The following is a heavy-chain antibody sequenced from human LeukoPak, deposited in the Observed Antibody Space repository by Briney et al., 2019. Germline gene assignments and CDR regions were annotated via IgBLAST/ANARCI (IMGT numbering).Heavy chain of an antibody. V-gene: IGHV1-69*06. CDR2: IIPIFGTA. CDR1: GGTFSSYA. J-gene: IGHJ3*02. D-gene: IGHD3-3*01. Sequence: SVKVSCKASGGTFSSYAISWVRQAPGQGLEWMGGIIPIFGTANYAQKFQGRVTITADKSTSTAYMELSSLRSEDTAVYYCARVRSITIFGVASDDAFDIWGQGTMVTVSS. CDR3: ARVRSITIFGVASDDAFDI.